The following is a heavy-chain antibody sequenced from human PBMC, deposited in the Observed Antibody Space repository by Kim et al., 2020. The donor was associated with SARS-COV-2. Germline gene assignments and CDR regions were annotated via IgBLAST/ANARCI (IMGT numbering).Heavy chain of an antibody. V-gene: IGHV3-9*01. Sequence: GGSLRLSCAASGFTFDDYAMHWVRQAPGKGLEWVSGISWNSGSIGYADSVKGRFTISRDNAKNSLYLQMNSLRAEDTALYYCAKDIAAAGTIPYFDYWGQGTLVTVSS. D-gene: IGHD6-13*01. CDR1: GFTFDDYA. CDR2: ISWNSGSI. J-gene: IGHJ4*02. CDR3: AKDIAAAGTIPYFDY.